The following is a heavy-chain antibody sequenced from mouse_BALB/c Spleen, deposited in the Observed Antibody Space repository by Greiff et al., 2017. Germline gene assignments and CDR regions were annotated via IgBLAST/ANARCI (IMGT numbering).Heavy chain of an antibody. CDR1: GFSLTSYG. CDR2: IWSGGST. D-gene: IGHD2-2*01. J-gene: IGHJ4*01. Sequence: VQLQQSGPGLVQPSQSLSITCTVSGFSLTSYGVHWVRQSPGKGLEWLGVIWSGGSTDYNAAFISRLSISKDNSKSQVFLKMNSLQTDDTAMYYCARGGGYDDYAMDYWGQGTSVTVSS. V-gene: IGHV2-2*01. CDR3: ARGGGYDDYAMDY.